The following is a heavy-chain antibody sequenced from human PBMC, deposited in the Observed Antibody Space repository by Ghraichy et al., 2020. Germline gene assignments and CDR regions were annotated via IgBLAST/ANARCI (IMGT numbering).Heavy chain of an antibody. Sequence: SLNISCTVSGGSISSGGYYWSWIRQHPGKGLEWIGYIYYSGSTYYNPSLKSRVTISVDTSKNQFSLKLSSVTAADTAVYYCARDRLAAGTVDYWGQGTLVTVSS. J-gene: IGHJ4*02. CDR1: GGSISSGGYY. CDR3: ARDRLAAGTVDY. CDR2: IYYSGST. V-gene: IGHV4-31*03. D-gene: IGHD6-13*01.